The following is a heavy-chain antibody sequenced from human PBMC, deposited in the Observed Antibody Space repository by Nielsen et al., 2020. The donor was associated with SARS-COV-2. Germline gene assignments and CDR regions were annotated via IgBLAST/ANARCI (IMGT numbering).Heavy chain of an antibody. CDR1: GFPFSSTW. CDR2: ITPSGSGT. Sequence: GESLNISCSSSGFPFSSTWMDWVRQAPGQGLVWVSRITPSGSGTAYADSVKGRFAVSRDNAENTVVLQIHSLRVEDTAVYYCAGGADFWSGTQRYYMDVWGKGTTVTVSS. CDR3: AGGADFWSGTQRYYMDV. V-gene: IGHV3-74*01. J-gene: IGHJ6*03. D-gene: IGHD3-3*01.